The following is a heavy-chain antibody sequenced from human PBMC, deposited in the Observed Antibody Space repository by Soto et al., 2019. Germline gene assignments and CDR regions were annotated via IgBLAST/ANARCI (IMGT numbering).Heavy chain of an antibody. Sequence: GASVNVSSKASGCTFTSYGISWVRQAPVQGLEWMGWISAYNGNTNYAQKLQGRVTMTTETSTRTAYMELRSLRSDDTAVYYCAREYLRYYYDSSGYCDDWGQGTLVNVSS. CDR1: GCTFTSYG. V-gene: IGHV1-18*04. J-gene: IGHJ4*02. CDR2: ISAYNGNT. D-gene: IGHD3-22*01. CDR3: AREYLRYYYDSSGYCDD.